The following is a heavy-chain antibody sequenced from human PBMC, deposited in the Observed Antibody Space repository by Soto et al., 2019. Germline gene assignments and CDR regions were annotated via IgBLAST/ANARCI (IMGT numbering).Heavy chain of an antibody. D-gene: IGHD5-12*01. CDR3: ARGATILGALRAFDI. CDR2: ISAYNGNT. J-gene: IGHJ3*02. Sequence: ASVKVSCKASGYTFTSYGISWVRQAPGQGLEWMGWISAYNGNTNYAQKLQGRVTMTTDTSTSTAYMELRSLRSDDTAVYFCARGATILGALRAFDIWGQGTMVTVSS. V-gene: IGHV1-18*01. CDR1: GYTFTSYG.